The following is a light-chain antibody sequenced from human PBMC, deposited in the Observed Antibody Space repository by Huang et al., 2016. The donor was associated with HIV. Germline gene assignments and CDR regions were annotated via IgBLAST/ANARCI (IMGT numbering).Light chain of an antibody. CDR2: DTS. V-gene: IGKV3-11*01. CDR3: QQRGNWPLT. Sequence: EIALIQSPATLSLSPGETATLSCRASQSVRYYLGWYQQKPGQAPRLLFYDTSNRATGIPARFSGSGSGTDFTLTISSLEPEDSAVYYCQQRGNWPLTFGQGTRVEIK. J-gene: IGKJ1*01. CDR1: QSVRYY.